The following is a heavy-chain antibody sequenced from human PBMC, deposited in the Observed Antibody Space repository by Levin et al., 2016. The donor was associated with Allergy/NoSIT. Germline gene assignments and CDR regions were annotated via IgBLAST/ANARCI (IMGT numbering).Heavy chain of an antibody. CDR3: AKDPQRPAAMTWFDP. V-gene: IGHV3-23*01. CDR1: GFTFSSYA. D-gene: IGHD2-2*01. CDR2: ISGSGGST. J-gene: IGHJ5*02. Sequence: GESLKISCAASGFTFSSYAMSWVRQAPGKGLEWVSAISGSGGSTYYADSVKGRFTISRDNSKNTLYLQMNSLRAEDTAVYYCAKDPQRPAAMTWFDPWGQGTLVTVSS.